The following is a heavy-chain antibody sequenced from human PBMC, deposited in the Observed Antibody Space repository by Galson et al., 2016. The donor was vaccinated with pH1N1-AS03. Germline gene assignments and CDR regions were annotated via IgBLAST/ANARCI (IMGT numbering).Heavy chain of an antibody. Sequence: QSGAEVKKPGESLKISCKGSGYSFSNYWIGWVRQMPGKGLQWMGIVYPDDADTHYSPSFQGQVTISADKSISTAYLQWSSLKASDTAIYYCARHGGASGSGDWFDPWGQGTLVTVSS. CDR3: ARHGGASGSGDWFDP. D-gene: IGHD6-13*01. CDR2: VYPDDADT. V-gene: IGHV5-51*01. J-gene: IGHJ5*02. CDR1: GYSFSNYW.